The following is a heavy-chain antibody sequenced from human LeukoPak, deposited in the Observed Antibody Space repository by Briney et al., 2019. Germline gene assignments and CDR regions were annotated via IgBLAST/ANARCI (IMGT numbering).Heavy chain of an antibody. J-gene: IGHJ4*02. CDR2: ISGDGVST. Sequence: GGSLRLSCVASGLPIADFAMHWVRQAPGKGLEWVSLISGDGVSTFYADSVKGRFSISRDNSENSLYLEMNSLRTEDAAMYYCAKESGKFDYWGQGTLVAVSS. V-gene: IGHV3-43*02. CDR3: AKESGKFDY. CDR1: GLPIADFA.